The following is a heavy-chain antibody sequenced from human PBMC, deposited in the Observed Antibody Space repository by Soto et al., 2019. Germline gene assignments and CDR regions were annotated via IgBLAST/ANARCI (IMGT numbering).Heavy chain of an antibody. V-gene: IGHV3-66*01. CDR3: ARSYSSYVFDWFDP. Sequence: GGSLRLSCAASGFTVSSTFMGWVRQAPGKGLEWVSVINTGDNTYYADSVRGRLTVSRDNSKNSLYLQMNSPRAEDTAVYYCARSYSSYVFDWFDPWGQGTLVTVSS. CDR1: GFTVSSTF. J-gene: IGHJ5*02. CDR2: INTGDNT. D-gene: IGHD6-6*01.